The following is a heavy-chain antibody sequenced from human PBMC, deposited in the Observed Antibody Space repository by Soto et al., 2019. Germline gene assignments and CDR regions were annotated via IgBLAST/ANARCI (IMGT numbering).Heavy chain of an antibody. CDR3: GRATDYGGKQY. Sequence: PSETLSLTCTVSGGSISSSTYYWGWIRQPPGKGLEWIGSISYSGITYYNPSLKSRITISLDTSKNQFSLYLNSVTAADTAVYYCGRATDYGGKQYWGQGTLVTVYS. V-gene: IGHV4-39*01. D-gene: IGHD4-17*01. CDR2: ISYSGIT. J-gene: IGHJ4*02. CDR1: GGSISSSTYY.